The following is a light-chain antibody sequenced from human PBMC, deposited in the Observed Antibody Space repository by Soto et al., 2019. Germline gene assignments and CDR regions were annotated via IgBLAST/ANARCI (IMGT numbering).Light chain of an antibody. CDR2: AAS. V-gene: IGKV1-39*01. J-gene: IGKJ1*01. Sequence: DIQMTQSPSSLSASVGDRVTITCRASQSISSYLNWYQQKPGKAPKLPIYAASSLQSGVPSRFSGSGSGTDFTLTISSLQPEDFATYYCQQSYSTPLMFGQGTKVDIK. CDR3: QQSYSTPLM. CDR1: QSISSY.